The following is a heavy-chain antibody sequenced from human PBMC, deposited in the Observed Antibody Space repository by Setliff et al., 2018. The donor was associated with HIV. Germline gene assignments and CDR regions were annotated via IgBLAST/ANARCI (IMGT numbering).Heavy chain of an antibody. D-gene: IGHD3-22*01. CDR1: EFTFSGHW. CDR3: ARTYYYDASGYYRPFDI. Sequence: PGGSLRLSCAASEFTFSGHWMSWVRQAPGKGLEWVANIKQDGSEKNYVDFVKGRFTISRDNAKNPLYLQMNSLRAEDTAVYYCARTYYYDASGYYRPFDIWGQGTMVTVSS. J-gene: IGHJ3*02. CDR2: IKQDGSEK. V-gene: IGHV3-7*03.